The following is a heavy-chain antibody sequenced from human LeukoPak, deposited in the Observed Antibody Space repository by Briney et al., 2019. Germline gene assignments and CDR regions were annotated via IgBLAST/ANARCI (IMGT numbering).Heavy chain of an antibody. Sequence: SETLSLTCTVSGGSISSSSYYWGWNRQPPGKGLEWIGSIYYSGSTYYNPSLKSRVTISVDTSKNQLSLKLSSVTAADTAVYYCATGIAAAGNYFDYWGQGTLVTVSS. V-gene: IGHV4-39*01. CDR1: GGSISSSSYY. CDR2: IYYSGST. D-gene: IGHD6-13*01. J-gene: IGHJ4*02. CDR3: ATGIAAAGNYFDY.